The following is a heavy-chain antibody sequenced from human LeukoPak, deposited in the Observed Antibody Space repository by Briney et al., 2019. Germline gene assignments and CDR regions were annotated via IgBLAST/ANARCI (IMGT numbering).Heavy chain of an antibody. CDR2: IYYSGST. Sequence: PSETLSLTCTVSGGSISSSSYYWGWIRQPPGKGLEWIGSIYYSGSTYYNPSLKSRATISVDTSKNQFSLKLSSVTAADTAVYYCARGEWLAHYFDYWGQGTLVTVSS. CDR1: GGSISSSSYY. J-gene: IGHJ4*02. CDR3: ARGEWLAHYFDY. V-gene: IGHV4-39*01. D-gene: IGHD6-19*01.